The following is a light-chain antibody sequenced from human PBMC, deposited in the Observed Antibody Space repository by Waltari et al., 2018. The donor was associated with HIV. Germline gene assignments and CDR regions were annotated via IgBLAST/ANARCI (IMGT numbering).Light chain of an antibody. Sequence: QSALTQPRSVSGSPGQSVSISCSGRRSAVGGYNYVYWYQQHPNKAPKLIIYDVNARPSGVPHRFSGSKSGNTATLTISGLQADDEADYFCSSFAGAYTFVIFGGGTKLAVV. V-gene: IGLV2-11*01. CDR3: SSFAGAYTFVI. CDR1: RSAVGGYNY. J-gene: IGLJ2*01. CDR2: DVN.